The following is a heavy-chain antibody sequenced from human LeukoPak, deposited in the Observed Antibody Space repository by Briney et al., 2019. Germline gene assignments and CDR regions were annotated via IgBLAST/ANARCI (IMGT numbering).Heavy chain of an antibody. Sequence: SETLSLTCTVSGGSISSSSYYWGWIRQPPGKGLEWIGSIYYSGSTYYNPSLKSRVTISVDTSKNQFSLKLSSVTAADTAVYYCARALPTGDFDYWGQGTLVTVSS. D-gene: IGHD7-27*01. V-gene: IGHV4-39*07. J-gene: IGHJ4*02. CDR3: ARALPTGDFDY. CDR2: IYYSGST. CDR1: GGSISSSSYY.